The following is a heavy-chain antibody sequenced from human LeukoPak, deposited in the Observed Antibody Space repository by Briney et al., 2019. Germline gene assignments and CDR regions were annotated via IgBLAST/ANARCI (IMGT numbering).Heavy chain of an antibody. Sequence: SVKVSCKASGGTFSSYAISWVRQAPGQGLEWMGGIIPIFGTANYAQKFRGRVTITADKSTRTAYMELSSLRSEDTAVYYCARDGDGDCSSTSCYWRDYYYMDVWGKGTTVTVSS. CDR2: IIPIFGTA. D-gene: IGHD2-2*01. CDR1: GGTFSSYA. V-gene: IGHV1-69*06. CDR3: ARDGDGDCSSTSCYWRDYYYMDV. J-gene: IGHJ6*03.